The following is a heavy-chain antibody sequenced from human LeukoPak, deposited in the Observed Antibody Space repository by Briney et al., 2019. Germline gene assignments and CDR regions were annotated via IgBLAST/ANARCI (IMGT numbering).Heavy chain of an antibody. CDR2: IIPIFGTA. CDR1: GGTFSSYA. Sequence: ASVKVSCKASGGTFSSYAISWVRQAPGQGLEWMGGIIPIFGTANYAQKFQGRVTITADESTSTAYMELSSLRSEDTAVYYCARMNTGYSSGDPYYFDYWGQGTLVTVSS. J-gene: IGHJ4*02. CDR3: ARMNTGYSSGDPYYFDY. V-gene: IGHV1-69*13. D-gene: IGHD6-19*01.